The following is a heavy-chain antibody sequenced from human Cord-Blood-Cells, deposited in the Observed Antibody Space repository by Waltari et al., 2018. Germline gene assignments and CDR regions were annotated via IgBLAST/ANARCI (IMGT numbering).Heavy chain of an antibody. CDR2: INHSGST. D-gene: IGHD6-6*01. CDR1: GGSSCGYY. J-gene: IGHJ3*02. V-gene: IGHV4-34*01. Sequence: QVQLQPWGAGLLKPSETLSLPCAVYGGSSCGYYWRWIRQPPGKGLEWIGEINHSGSTNYNPSLKSRVTISVDTSKNQFSLKLSSVTAADTAVYYCARPLGLGGSSYAFDIWGQGTMVTVSS. CDR3: ARPLGLGGSSYAFDI.